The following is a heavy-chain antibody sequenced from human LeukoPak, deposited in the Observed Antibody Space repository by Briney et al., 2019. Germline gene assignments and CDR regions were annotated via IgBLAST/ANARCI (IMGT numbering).Heavy chain of an antibody. D-gene: IGHD5-24*01. CDR2: TYYRSKWYN. CDR1: GDSVSSSSAA. V-gene: IGHV6-1*01. Sequence: SQTLSLTCAISGDSVSSSSAAWNWIRQSPSRGLEWLGRTYYRSKWYNDYAVSVKSRITINPDTSKNQFSLQLNSVTPEDTAVYYCARARRGWLQPYPSHFDYWGQGTLVTVSS. CDR3: ARARRGWLQPYPSHFDY. J-gene: IGHJ4*02.